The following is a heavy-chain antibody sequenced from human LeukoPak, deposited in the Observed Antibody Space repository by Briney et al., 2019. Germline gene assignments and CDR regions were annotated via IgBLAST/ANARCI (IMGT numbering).Heavy chain of an antibody. CDR1: GYTFTGYY. J-gene: IGHJ5*02. CDR2: INPNSGGT. CDR3: ARGRRQANWFDP. Sequence: GASVKVSCKASGYTFTGYYMHWVRQVPGQGLEWMGWINPNSGGTNYAQKLQGRVTMTTDTSTSTAYMELRSLRSDDTAVYYCARGRRQANWFDPWGQGTLVTVSS. D-gene: IGHD6-6*01. V-gene: IGHV1-2*02.